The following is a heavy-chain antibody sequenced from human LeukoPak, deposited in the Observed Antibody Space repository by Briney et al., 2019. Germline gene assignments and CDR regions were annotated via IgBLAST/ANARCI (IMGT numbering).Heavy chain of an antibody. V-gene: IGHV4-59*01. J-gene: IGHJ4*02. Sequence: PSETLSLTCAVSGGSISTYYWSWMRQPPGKGLEWIGYIYYSGSTNYNPSLKSRVTISVDTSKNQFSLKLSSLTAADTAVYYCARSANLFDYWGQGTLVTVSS. CDR3: ARSANLFDY. CDR2: IYYSGST. D-gene: IGHD4/OR15-4a*01. CDR1: GGSISTYY.